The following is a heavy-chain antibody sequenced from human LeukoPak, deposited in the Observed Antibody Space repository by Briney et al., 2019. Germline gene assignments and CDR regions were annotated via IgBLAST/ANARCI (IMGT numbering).Heavy chain of an antibody. CDR3: ARGTVGYCSGGSCYWCDP. J-gene: IGHJ5*02. CDR1: GYTFTGYY. Sequence: ASVKVSCKASGYTFTGYYMHWVRQAPGQGLEWMGWINPNSGGTNYVQKFQGRVTMTRDTSISTAYMELSRLRSDDTAVYYCARGTVGYCSGGSCYWCDPWGQGTLVTVSS. V-gene: IGHV1-2*02. CDR2: INPNSGGT. D-gene: IGHD2-15*01.